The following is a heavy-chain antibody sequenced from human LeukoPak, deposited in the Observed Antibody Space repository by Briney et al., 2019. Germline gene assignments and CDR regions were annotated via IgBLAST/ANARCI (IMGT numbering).Heavy chain of an antibody. Sequence: GGSLRLSCAASGFTFSNYWMSWVRQAPGKGLEWVANIKQDGSEKNYVDSVKGRFTISRDNAKTSLYLQMNSLRAEDTAVYYCARTKWLQTMIGDFDYWGQGTLVTVSS. V-gene: IGHV3-7*01. CDR1: GFTFSNYW. CDR3: ARTKWLQTMIGDFDY. CDR2: IKQDGSEK. D-gene: IGHD3-10*02. J-gene: IGHJ4*02.